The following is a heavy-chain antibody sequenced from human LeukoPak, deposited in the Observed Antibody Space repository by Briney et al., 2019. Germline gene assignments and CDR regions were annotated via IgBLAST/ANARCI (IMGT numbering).Heavy chain of an antibody. V-gene: IGHV3-23*01. CDR2: ISGSGGST. J-gene: IGHJ4*02. CDR1: GFTSSNFW. CDR3: AKHNIDY. D-gene: IGHD1-1*01. Sequence: PGGSLRLSCAASGFTSSNFWMHWVRQAPGKGLEWVSAISGSGGSTYYADSVKGRFTISRDNSKNTLYLQMNSLRAEDTAVYYCAKHNIDYWGQGTLVTASS.